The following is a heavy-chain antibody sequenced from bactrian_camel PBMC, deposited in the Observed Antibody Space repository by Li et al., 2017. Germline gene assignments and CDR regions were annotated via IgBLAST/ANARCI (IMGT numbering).Heavy chain of an antibody. Sequence: HVQLVESGGGSVQAGGSLRLSCQTSRYTMTTFCMAWFRQAPGKEREGVANCNSAGVTVYSDSVKGRFTISKDNAKNTLYLQMNSLKPEDTAMYYCAAKWRISGLSALERSRYTYWGQGTQVTVS. CDR1: RYTMTTFC. D-gene: IGHD1*01. CDR2: CNSAGVT. J-gene: IGHJ4*01. CDR3: AAKWRISGLSALERSRYTY. V-gene: IGHV3S57*01.